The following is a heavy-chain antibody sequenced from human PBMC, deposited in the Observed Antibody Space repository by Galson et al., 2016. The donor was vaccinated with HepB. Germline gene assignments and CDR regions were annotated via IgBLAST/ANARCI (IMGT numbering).Heavy chain of an antibody. CDR1: GGTFSNYA. D-gene: IGHD6-19*01. V-gene: IGHV1-69*13. Sequence: SVKVSCKASGGTFSNYAISWVRQAPGQGLEWMGGIIPIFGTTNYAQKFQGKVTITADEFTSTAYMELSGLRSEDTALYYCARQPRIAVAGTFYYGMDVWGQGTTVTVSS. CDR3: ARQPRIAVAGTFYYGMDV. CDR2: IIPIFGTT. J-gene: IGHJ6*02.